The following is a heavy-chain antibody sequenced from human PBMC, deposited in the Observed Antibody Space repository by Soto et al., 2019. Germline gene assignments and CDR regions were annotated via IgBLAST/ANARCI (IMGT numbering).Heavy chain of an antibody. CDR2: ITTGNDYI. CDR1: GFTLSSFS. CDR3: ARDSYSSLFDS. V-gene: IGHV3-21*01. D-gene: IGHD6-19*01. J-gene: IGHJ5*01. Sequence: GGSLRLSCVASGFTLSSFSMSWVRQTPGKGLEWVSSITTGNDYISYADSVKGRFTISRDNAKNSLFLQMNSPRAEDTALYFCARDSYSSLFDSWGQGTLVTVSS.